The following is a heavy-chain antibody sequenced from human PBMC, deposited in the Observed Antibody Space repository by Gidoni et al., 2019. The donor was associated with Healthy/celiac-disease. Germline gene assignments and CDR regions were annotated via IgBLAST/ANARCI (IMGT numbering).Heavy chain of an antibody. CDR2: ISYDGSNK. V-gene: IGHV3-30*04. CDR3: AWDSSGYYRFDY. J-gene: IGHJ4*02. D-gene: IGHD3-22*01. CDR1: GFTFSSYA. Sequence: GGVVQPGRSLRLSCAASGFTFSSYAMHWVRQAPGKGLEWVAVISYDGSNKYYADAGKGRFTISRDNSKNTLYLQINSLRAEDTAVYYCAWDSSGYYRFDYWGQGTLVTVAS.